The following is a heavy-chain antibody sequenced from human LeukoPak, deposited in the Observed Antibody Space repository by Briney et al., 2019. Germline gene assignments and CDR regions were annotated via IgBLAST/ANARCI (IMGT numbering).Heavy chain of an antibody. Sequence: SETLSLTCTVSGGSISSGSYYWSWIRQPAGKGLEWIGRIYPSGTTNSNPSLKIRVTISVDTSKNQFSLKLRSVTAADTAVYYCARGQEVVAENYFDYWGQGTLVTVSS. CDR1: GGSISSGSYY. V-gene: IGHV4-61*02. J-gene: IGHJ4*02. CDR2: IYPSGTT. D-gene: IGHD6-19*01. CDR3: ARGQEVVAENYFDY.